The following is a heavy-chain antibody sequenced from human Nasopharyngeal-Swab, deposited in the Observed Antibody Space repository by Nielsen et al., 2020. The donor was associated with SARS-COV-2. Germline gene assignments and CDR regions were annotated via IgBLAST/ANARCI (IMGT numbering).Heavy chain of an antibody. CDR1: GFTFSDYY. CDR3: ARTGGVLRFLEWLPNWFDP. D-gene: IGHD3-3*01. CDR2: ISSSSSYT. J-gene: IGHJ5*02. Sequence: GGSLRLSCAASGFTFSDYYMSWIRQATGKGLEWVSYISSSSSYTNYADSVQGRFTISRDNAKHSLYLQMNSLSAEDTAVYYCARTGGVLRFLEWLPNWFDPWGQGTLVTVSS. V-gene: IGHV3-11*06.